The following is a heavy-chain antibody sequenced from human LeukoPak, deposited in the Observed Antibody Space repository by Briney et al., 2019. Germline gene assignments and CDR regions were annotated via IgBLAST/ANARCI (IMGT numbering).Heavy chain of an antibody. CDR1: GFTFSSYA. CDR2: INGSGSST. J-gene: IGHJ5*02. V-gene: IGHV3-23*01. D-gene: IGHD4-17*01. Sequence: GGSLRLSCAASGFTFSSYAMSWVRQAPGKGLEWVSDINGSGSSTYYAYSVKGLFTIARANTKNTLYLQRNSLRAEDTAVYYCAKELLDDYGDCDDWFDPCGQRNLASVSS. CDR3: AKELLDDYGDCDDWFDP.